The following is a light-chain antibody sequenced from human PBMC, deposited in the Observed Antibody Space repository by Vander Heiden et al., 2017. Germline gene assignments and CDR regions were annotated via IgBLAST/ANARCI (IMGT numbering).Light chain of an antibody. Sequence: DIQMTQSPSSLSASVGDTVTISCRASERIDVDLNWYKQKPGQAPQVLIYRASIMQSGVTSRFSGRASGTDFTLTISSLQHEDFATYFCQQAYGGRSFGQGTKVEIK. CDR2: RAS. V-gene: IGKV1-39*01. CDR1: ERIDVD. J-gene: IGKJ1*01. CDR3: QQAYGGRS.